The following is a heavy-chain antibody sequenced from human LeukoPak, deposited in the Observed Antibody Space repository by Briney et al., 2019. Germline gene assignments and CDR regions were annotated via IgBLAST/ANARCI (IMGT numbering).Heavy chain of an antibody. Sequence: GRSLRLSCAASGFTFSSYGMHWVRQAPGKGLEWVAVISYDGSNKYYADSVKGRFTISRDNSKNTLYLQMNSLRAEDTAVYYCAKGYSYGWGDFFDYWGQGTLVTVSS. CDR1: GFTFSSYG. D-gene: IGHD5-18*01. V-gene: IGHV3-30*18. J-gene: IGHJ4*02. CDR3: AKGYSYGWGDFFDY. CDR2: ISYDGSNK.